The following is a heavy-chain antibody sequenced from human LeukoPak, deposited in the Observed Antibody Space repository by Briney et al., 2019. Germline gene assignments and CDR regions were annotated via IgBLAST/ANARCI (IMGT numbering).Heavy chain of an antibody. J-gene: IGHJ5*02. Sequence: PSQTLPLTCTVSGGSISSGSYYWSWIRQPAGKGLEWIGRIYTSGSTNYNPSLKSRVTISVDTSKNQFSLKLSSVTAADTAVYYCARMMTFFDPWGQGTLVTVSS. CDR3: ARMMTFFDP. V-gene: IGHV4-61*02. CDR1: GGSISSGSYY. D-gene: IGHD3-16*01. CDR2: IYTSGST.